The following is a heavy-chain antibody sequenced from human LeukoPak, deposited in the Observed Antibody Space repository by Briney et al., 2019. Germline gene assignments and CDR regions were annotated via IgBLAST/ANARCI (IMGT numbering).Heavy chain of an antibody. Sequence: SGESLKISCKGSGYTFTSYWIGWVRQMPGKGLEWMGIIYPRDSDTRYSPSFQGQVTISADKSISTAHLQWSSLKASDTAMYYCARRTGTTEDFDYWGQGTLVTVSS. CDR1: GYTFTSYW. CDR3: ARRTGTTEDFDY. V-gene: IGHV5-51*01. J-gene: IGHJ4*02. CDR2: IYPRDSDT. D-gene: IGHD1-7*01.